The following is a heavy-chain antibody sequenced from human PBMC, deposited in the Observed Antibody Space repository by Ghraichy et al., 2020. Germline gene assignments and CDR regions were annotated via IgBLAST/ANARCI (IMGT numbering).Heavy chain of an antibody. CDR1: GFSFSESA. CDR2: IRTNPNNYET. CDR3: TSSVDIAMDFDY. J-gene: IGHJ4*02. V-gene: IGHV3-73*01. Sequence: GGSLRLSCAASGFSFSESAMHWVRQAAGKGLEWVGRIRTNPNNYETTYGASVKGRFTISRDDTKKMAYLQMNSLRTDDTAMYYCTSSVDIAMDFDYWGLGTLVTVSS. D-gene: IGHD5-18*01.